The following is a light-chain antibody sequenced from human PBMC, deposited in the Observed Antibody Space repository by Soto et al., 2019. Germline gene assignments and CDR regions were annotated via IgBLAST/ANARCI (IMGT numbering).Light chain of an antibody. Sequence: ELVITQAPATLSVSPGERASLSCRASQSVNSNYLAWYQQKPGQAPRLLIYGISSRATGIPDRFSGSGSGTEFTLTISSLQPEDFAVYYCQQYSKWPITFGQGTRLEI. CDR2: GIS. J-gene: IGKJ5*01. CDR3: QQYSKWPIT. V-gene: IGKV3D-15*01. CDR1: QSVNSN.